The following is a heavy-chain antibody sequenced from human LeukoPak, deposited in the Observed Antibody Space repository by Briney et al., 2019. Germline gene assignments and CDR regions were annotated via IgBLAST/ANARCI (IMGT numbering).Heavy chain of an antibody. Sequence: PGGSLRLSCAASGFTFSNAWMSWVRQASGKGLEWVVRIKSKTDSGTPDYAAPVKGRFTISRDDSKNTLYLQMNSLKTEDTAVYYCTTGLIAVAGTGSWGQGTLVTVSS. CDR3: TTGLIAVAGTGS. D-gene: IGHD6-19*01. J-gene: IGHJ5*02. V-gene: IGHV3-15*01. CDR2: IKSKTDSGTP. CDR1: GFTFSNAW.